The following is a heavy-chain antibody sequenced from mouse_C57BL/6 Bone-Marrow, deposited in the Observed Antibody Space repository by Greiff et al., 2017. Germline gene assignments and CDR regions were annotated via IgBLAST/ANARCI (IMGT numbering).Heavy chain of an antibody. CDR2: IHPNSGST. CDR3: ARFYYGSLMDY. D-gene: IGHD1-1*01. Sequence: QVQLQQPGAELVKPGASVQLSCKASGYTFTSYWMHWVKQRPGQGLEWIGMIHPNSGSTNYNEKFKSKATLTVDKSSSTAYMQLSSLTSEDSAVYYCARFYYGSLMDYWGQGTSVTVSA. V-gene: IGHV1-64*01. J-gene: IGHJ4*01. CDR1: GYTFTSYW.